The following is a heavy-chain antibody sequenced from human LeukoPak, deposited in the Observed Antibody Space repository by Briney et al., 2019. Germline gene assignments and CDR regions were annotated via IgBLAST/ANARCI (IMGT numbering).Heavy chain of an antibody. CDR1: GYAFTGYY. CDR3: ANYAPAGY. CDR2: MNPNSGNT. J-gene: IGHJ4*02. Sequence: ASVKVSCKASGYAFTGYYMHWVRQAPGQGLEWMGWMNPNSGNTGYAQKFQGRVTMTRNTSISTAYMELRSLRSDDTAVYYCANYAPAGYWGQGTLVTVSS. D-gene: IGHD4-17*01. V-gene: IGHV1-8*02.